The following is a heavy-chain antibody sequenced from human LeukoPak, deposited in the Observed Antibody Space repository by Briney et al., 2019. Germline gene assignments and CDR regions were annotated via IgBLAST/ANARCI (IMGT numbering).Heavy chain of an antibody. CDR1: GYTLTELS. J-gene: IGHJ6*02. D-gene: IGHD3-10*01. V-gene: IGHV1-24*01. Sequence: ASVKVSCKVSGYTLTELSMHWVRQAPGKGLEWVGGFDPEDGETIYAQKFQGRVTMTEDTSTDTAYMELSSLRSEDTAVYYCAGGVSALLWFGELSPVGMDVWSQGTTVTVSS. CDR2: FDPEDGET. CDR3: AGGVSALLWFGELSPVGMDV.